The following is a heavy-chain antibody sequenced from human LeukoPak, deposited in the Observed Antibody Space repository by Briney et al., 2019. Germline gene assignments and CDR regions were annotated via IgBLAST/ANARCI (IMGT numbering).Heavy chain of an antibody. D-gene: IGHD6-19*01. CDR3: ARRTLYSSGWLPDY. J-gene: IGHJ4*02. V-gene: IGHV4-39*07. CDR2: IYYSGST. Sequence: SETLSLTCTVSGGSISSSSYYWGWIRQPPGKGLEWIGSIYYSGSTYYNPSLKSRVTISVDTSKNQFSLKLSSVTAADTAVYYCARRTLYSSGWLPDYWGQGTLVTVSS. CDR1: GGSISSSSYY.